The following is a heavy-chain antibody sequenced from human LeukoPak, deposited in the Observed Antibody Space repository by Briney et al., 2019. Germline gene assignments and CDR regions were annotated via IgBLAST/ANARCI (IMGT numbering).Heavy chain of an antibody. D-gene: IGHD6-13*01. J-gene: IGHJ6*02. CDR2: IYYSGST. CDR3: ARAAAGTDYYYYGMDV. Sequence: PSETLSLTCTVSGGSISSSSYYWVWIRQPPGKGLEWIGTIYYSGSTYYNPSLTSRVTMSVDTSKNQFSLKLSSVTAADTAVYYCARAAAGTDYYYYGMDVWGQGTTVTVSS. CDR1: GGSISSSSYY. V-gene: IGHV4-39*07.